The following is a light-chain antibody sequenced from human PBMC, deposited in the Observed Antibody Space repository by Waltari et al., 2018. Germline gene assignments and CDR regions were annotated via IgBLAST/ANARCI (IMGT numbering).Light chain of an antibody. CDR2: DVS. V-gene: IGLV2-14*03. CDR3: SSFTTSSTLL. Sequence: QSALTQPASMSASPGESITISCTATSSDVGDFNSVSWYQQHPGKAPKFMIYDVSNRPSGVSHRFSGSKSGNTASLTISGLQAEDEAVYYCSSFTTSSTLLFGGGTKLTVL. CDR1: SSDVGDFNS. J-gene: IGLJ2*01.